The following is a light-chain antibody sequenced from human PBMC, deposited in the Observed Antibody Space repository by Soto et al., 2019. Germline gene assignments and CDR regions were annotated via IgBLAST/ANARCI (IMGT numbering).Light chain of an antibody. J-gene: IGKJ1*01. Sequence: IVLTQSPATLSLSPGARATLSSRAGQNVNNYLARYQQKPGQAPRLLIYDTFNRATGIPARFSGSGSGTDFTLTISSLEPEDLAVYFCVQRSTWPWTSGQGTKVEIK. CDR2: DTF. V-gene: IGKV3-11*01. CDR3: VQRSTWPWT. CDR1: QNVNNY.